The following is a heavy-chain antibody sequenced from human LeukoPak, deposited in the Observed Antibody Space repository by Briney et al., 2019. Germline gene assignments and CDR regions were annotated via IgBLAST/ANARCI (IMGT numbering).Heavy chain of an antibody. CDR3: ARALPIVVVTGCWFDP. V-gene: IGHV1-69*04. D-gene: IGHD3-22*01. Sequence: GASVKVSCKASGGTFSSYAISWVRQAPGQGLEWMGRIIPILGIANYAQKFQGRVTITADKSTSTAYMELSSLRSEDTAVYYCARALPIVVVTGCWFDPWGQGTLVTVSS. J-gene: IGHJ5*02. CDR2: IIPILGIA. CDR1: GGTFSSYA.